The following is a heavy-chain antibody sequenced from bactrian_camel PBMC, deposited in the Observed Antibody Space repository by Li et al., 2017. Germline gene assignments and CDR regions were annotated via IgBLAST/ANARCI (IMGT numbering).Heavy chain of an antibody. V-gene: IGHV3S1*01. J-gene: IGHJ4*01. CDR1: RDTWRRFP. D-gene: IGHD7*01. CDR2: IFSGGPYT. Sequence: QVQLVESGGGSAQAGGSLKLSCLVPRDTWRRFPNLCLAWFRQTPGQEREGVAAIFSGGPYTYYADWVKGRFTISKDNAKNTLDLQMNSLQYEDTAMYYCAAEIYCGGPQISPWGQGTQVTVS. CDR3: AAEIYCGGPQISP.